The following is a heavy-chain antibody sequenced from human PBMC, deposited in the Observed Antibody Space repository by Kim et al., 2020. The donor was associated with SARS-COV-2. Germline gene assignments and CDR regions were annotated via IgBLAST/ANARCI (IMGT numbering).Heavy chain of an antibody. CDR2: FSGSGGNT. CDR3: AKETSSWSGRGVHY. Sequence: GGSLRLSCAASGFTFSSYAMSWVRQAPGKGLEWVSTFSGSGGNTYYADSVKGRFTISRDNSKNTLYLQMNSLRAEDTAVYYCAKETSSWSGRGVHYWGQGTLVTVSS. CDR1: GFTFSSYA. V-gene: IGHV3-23*01. J-gene: IGHJ4*02. D-gene: IGHD6-13*01.